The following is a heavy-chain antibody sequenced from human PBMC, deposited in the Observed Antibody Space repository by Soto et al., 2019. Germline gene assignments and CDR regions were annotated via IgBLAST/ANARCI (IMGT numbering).Heavy chain of an antibody. D-gene: IGHD1-26*01. V-gene: IGHV3-73*01. CDR3: TRLGDSGSYYPASY. CDR1: GFTFSGSA. Sequence: EVQLVESGGGLVQPGGSLKLSCAASGFTFSGSAMHWVRQASGKGLEWVGRIRSKANSYATAYAASVKGRFTISRDDSKNTAYLQMNSLKTEDTGVYYCTRLGDSGSYYPASYWGQGTLVTVSS. CDR2: IRSKANSYAT. J-gene: IGHJ4*02.